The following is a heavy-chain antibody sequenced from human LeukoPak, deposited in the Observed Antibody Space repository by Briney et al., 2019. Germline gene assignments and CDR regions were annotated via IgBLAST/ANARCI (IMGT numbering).Heavy chain of an antibody. D-gene: IGHD3-10*01. J-gene: IGHJ4*02. Sequence: GGSLRLSCAASGFTFSDYSMNWVRQAPGKGPEWVSYISSSGSTIYYADSVKGRFTISRDNAQNSLYLQMNSLRAEDTAVYYCARSPTRDYYGSGSVFDYWGQGTLVTVSS. CDR3: ARSPTRDYYGSGSVFDY. CDR1: GFTFSDYS. CDR2: ISSSGSTI. V-gene: IGHV3-48*01.